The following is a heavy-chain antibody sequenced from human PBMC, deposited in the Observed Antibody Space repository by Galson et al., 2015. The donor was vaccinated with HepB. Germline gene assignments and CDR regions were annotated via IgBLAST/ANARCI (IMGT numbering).Heavy chain of an antibody. CDR3: TTDVEMATILKDRDY. CDR1: GFTFSNAW. V-gene: IGHV3-15*01. CDR2: IKSKTDGGTT. J-gene: IGHJ4*02. D-gene: IGHD5-24*01. Sequence: SLRLSCAASGFTFSNAWMSWVRQAPGKGLEWVDRIKSKTDGGTTDYAAPVKGRFTISRDDSKNTLYLQMNSLKTEDTAVYYCTTDVEMATILKDRDYWGQGTLVTVSS.